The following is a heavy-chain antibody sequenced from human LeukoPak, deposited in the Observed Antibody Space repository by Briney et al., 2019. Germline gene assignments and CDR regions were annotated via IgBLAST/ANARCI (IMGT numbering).Heavy chain of an antibody. J-gene: IGHJ4*02. D-gene: IGHD3-9*01. CDR3: ARESILTGHSFDY. Sequence: GGSLRLSCAAAGFTFSSYGMSWVRQAPGKGLEWVSAISGSGGSTYYADSVKGRFTISRDNSKNSLFLQMNSLRAEDTAVYYCARESILTGHSFDYWGQGALVTVSS. CDR1: GFTFSSYG. V-gene: IGHV3-23*01. CDR2: ISGSGGST.